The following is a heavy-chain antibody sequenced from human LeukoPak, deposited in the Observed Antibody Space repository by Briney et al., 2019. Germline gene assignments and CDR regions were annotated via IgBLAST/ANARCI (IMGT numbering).Heavy chain of an antibody. V-gene: IGHV3-11*05. CDR2: ISGSTTYT. CDR3: ARDREVVAFDI. D-gene: IGHD2-15*01. CDR1: GFTFSDSY. Sequence: GGSLRLSCAAIGFTFSDSYKSWIRQPPGKGLQWVSYISGSTTYTNYADSVRGRFTISRDNSKNSLYLQMNSLRAEDTAVYYCARDREVVAFDICGQGTMVTVSS. J-gene: IGHJ3*02.